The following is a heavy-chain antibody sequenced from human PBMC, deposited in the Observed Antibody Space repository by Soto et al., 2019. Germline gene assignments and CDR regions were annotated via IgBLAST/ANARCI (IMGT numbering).Heavy chain of an antibody. J-gene: IGHJ5*02. Sequence: QVQLQESGPGLVQPSGTLSLTCAVSGDSINNSHWWSWVRQTPGKGLEWIGETYHSGTTNYNPSLKTRVTKSIDKSKNQFSLKMNSVTAAYTAVYYCAREVNSSPARGPNWFDPWGQGTLVTVSS. CDR2: TYHSGTT. CDR1: GDSINNSHW. D-gene: IGHD6-13*01. CDR3: AREVNSSPARGPNWFDP. V-gene: IGHV4-4*02.